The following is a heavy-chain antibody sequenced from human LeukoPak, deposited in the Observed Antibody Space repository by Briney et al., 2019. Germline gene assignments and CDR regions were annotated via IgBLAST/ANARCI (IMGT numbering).Heavy chain of an antibody. CDR1: GGSISSGGSS. V-gene: IGHV4-30-2*01. CDR3: ARGVTNDY. CDR2: IYHSGST. J-gene: IGHJ4*02. Sequence: SETLSLTCAVSGGSISSGGSSWSWIRQPPGKGLEWIGYIYHSGSTYYNPSLKSRVTISVDRSKNQFSLKLSSVTAADTAVYYCARGVTNDYWGQGTLVTVSS. D-gene: IGHD5-18*01.